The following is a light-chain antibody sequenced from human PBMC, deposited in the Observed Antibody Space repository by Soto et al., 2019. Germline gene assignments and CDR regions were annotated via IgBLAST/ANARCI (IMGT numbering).Light chain of an antibody. J-gene: IGKJ1*01. CDR1: QDVTTN. V-gene: IGKV3-15*01. Sequence: DIRMTQFPATLSAYPGGGATHSCRAAQDVTTNFAWYQLKRGQPPRLLIYDISTRATGVPARFSGSGSGTEFTLTISGLQSEDFAVYYCQQYGSSPRTFGQGTKVDIK. CDR3: QQYGSSPRT. CDR2: DIS.